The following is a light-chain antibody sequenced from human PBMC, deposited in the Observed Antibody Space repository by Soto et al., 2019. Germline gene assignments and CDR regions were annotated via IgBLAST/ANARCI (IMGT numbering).Light chain of an antibody. CDR2: AAS. V-gene: IGKV1-27*01. J-gene: IGKJ4*01. Sequence: DIQMTQSPSSLSASVGARVTITCRASQGISNYLAWYQQKPGKVPELLIYAASTLQSGVPSRFSGSGSGTEFSLTISGLQPEAVATYYCHKYNRAPTFGGGTKVEIK. CDR1: QGISNY. CDR3: HKYNRAPT.